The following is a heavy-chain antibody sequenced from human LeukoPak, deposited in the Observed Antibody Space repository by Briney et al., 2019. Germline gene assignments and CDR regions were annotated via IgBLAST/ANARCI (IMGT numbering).Heavy chain of an antibody. D-gene: IGHD3-16*01. J-gene: IGHJ4*02. Sequence: PGGSLRLSCAVSGFTFSTYGMNWVRPAPGKGLVWVSLINNDGHTTVYADSVKGRFTISRDNAKNTLYLQMNSLRAEDTAVYYCGRDFWGSIDHWGQGTLVTVSS. CDR1: GFTFSTYG. CDR3: GRDFWGSIDH. V-gene: IGHV3-74*01. CDR2: INNDGHTT.